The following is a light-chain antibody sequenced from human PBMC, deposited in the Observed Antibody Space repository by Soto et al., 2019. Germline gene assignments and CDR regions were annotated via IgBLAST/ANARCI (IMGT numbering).Light chain of an antibody. J-gene: IGKJ4*01. CDR1: QAIGNY. V-gene: IGKV1-33*01. Sequence: DIQMTQSPSSLSASVGDRVTITCQASQAIGNYLTWYQQKPGKAPKLLIYEASNLETGVPSRFSGSGSGTDFTFTMIRLQPEDIATYYCQQYDDLPFTFGGGTKVEIK. CDR2: EAS. CDR3: QQYDDLPFT.